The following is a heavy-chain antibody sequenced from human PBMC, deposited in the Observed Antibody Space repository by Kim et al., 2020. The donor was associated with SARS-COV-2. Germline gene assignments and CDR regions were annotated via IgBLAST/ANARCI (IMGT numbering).Heavy chain of an antibody. J-gene: IGHJ6*02. CDR2: INHSGST. CDR3: AGGQDVDSGRYGGMDV. V-gene: IGHV4-34*01. CDR1: GGSFNDYY. Sequence: SETLSLSCAVYGGSFNDYYLSWIRQPPGKGLEWIGEINHSGSTNYNPSLKSRVIISVDTSKNQFSLKLSSVTAADTAVYYCAGGQDVDSGRYGGMDVWGQGTTVTVSS. D-gene: IGHD3-10*01.